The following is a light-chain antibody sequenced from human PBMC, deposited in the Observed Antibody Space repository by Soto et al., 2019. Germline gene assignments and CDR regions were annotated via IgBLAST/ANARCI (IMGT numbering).Light chain of an antibody. CDR2: DVG. CDR3: SSYTSSMTNV. Sequence: SGLTPPASVAGSTGQSITIYCTRTSSDVGGYNSVSWYQHHPGKAPKLLLYDVGDRPSGVSYRFSGSKSGNTASLTISGLQAADEADYFCSSYTSSMTNVFGSGTKVTVL. CDR1: SSDVGGYNS. J-gene: IGLJ1*01. V-gene: IGLV2-14*03.